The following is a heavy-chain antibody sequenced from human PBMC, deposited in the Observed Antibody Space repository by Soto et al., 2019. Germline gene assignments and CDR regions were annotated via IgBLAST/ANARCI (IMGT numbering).Heavy chain of an antibody. Sequence: EVQLVESGGGLIQPGGSLRLSCAASGFTVSSNYMSWVRQAPGKGLEWVSVIYSGGSTYYADSVKGRFTISRDNSKNTLYLQMNSLRAEDTAVYYCARDARQYCSGGSCKFYWGQGTLVTVSS. CDR1: GFTVSSNY. V-gene: IGHV3-53*01. CDR2: IYSGGST. D-gene: IGHD2-15*01. J-gene: IGHJ4*02. CDR3: ARDARQYCSGGSCKFY.